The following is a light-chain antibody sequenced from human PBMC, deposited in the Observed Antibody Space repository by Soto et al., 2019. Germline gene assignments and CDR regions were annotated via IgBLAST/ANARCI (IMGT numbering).Light chain of an antibody. CDR3: QQYGSSGT. J-gene: IGKJ1*01. Sequence: RMTQSPSSLSASVGDTITITCRASRTINTYLNWFQQKPGEPPRILIYGASTLHDGVPSRFCVSGSGTDFTLTIRRLEPEDFAVYDCQQYGSSGTFCPGTKVDIK. V-gene: IGKV1-39*01. CDR1: RTINTY. CDR2: GAS.